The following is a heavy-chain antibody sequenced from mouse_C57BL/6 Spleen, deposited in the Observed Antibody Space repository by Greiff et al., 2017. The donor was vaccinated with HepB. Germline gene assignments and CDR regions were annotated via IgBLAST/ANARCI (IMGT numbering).Heavy chain of an antibody. D-gene: IGHD2-5*01. CDR1: GYTFTSYW. CDR3: ARPIVTTRAMDY. Sequence: QVQLQHPGAELVKPGASVKMSCKASGYTFTSYWITWVKQRPGQGLEWIGDIYPGSGSTNYNEKFKSKATLTVDTSSSTAYMQLSSLTSEDSAVYYCARPIVTTRAMDYWGQGTSVTVSS. V-gene: IGHV1-55*01. J-gene: IGHJ4*01. CDR2: IYPGSGST.